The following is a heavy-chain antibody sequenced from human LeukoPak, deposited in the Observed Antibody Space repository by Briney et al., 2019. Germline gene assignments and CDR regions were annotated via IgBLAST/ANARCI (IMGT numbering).Heavy chain of an antibody. V-gene: IGHV4-39*07. CDR1: GGSISSSSYY. D-gene: IGHD3-22*01. CDR3: ARVRTEYQDYDSSGYDAFDI. J-gene: IGHJ3*02. CDR2: IYYSGST. Sequence: PSETLSLTCTVSGGSISSSSYYWGWIRQPPGKGLEWIGSIYYSGSTNYNPSLKSRVTISVDTSKNQFSLKLSSVTAADTAVYYCARVRTEYQDYDSSGYDAFDIWGQGTMVTVSS.